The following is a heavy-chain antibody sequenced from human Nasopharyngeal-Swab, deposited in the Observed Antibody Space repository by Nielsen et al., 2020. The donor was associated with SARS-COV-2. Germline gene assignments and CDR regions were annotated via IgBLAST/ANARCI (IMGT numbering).Heavy chain of an antibody. CDR1: GLTFSSYA. CDR3: ARDAPAHYGAFY. V-gene: IGHV3-30-3*01. CDR2: ISYDGSNK. J-gene: IGHJ4*02. D-gene: IGHD4-17*01. Sequence: GGSLRLSCAASGLTFSSYAMHWVRQAPGKGLEWVALISYDGSNKYYADSVKGRFTISGDSSKNTLYLQMDSLRGEDTAVYYCARDAPAHYGAFYWGRGTLVTVSS.